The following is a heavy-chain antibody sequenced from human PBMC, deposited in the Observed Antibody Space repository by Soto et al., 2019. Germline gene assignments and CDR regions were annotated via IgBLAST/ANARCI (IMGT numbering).Heavy chain of an antibody. Sequence: EVQLLESGGGLVQPGGSLRLSCAASGITISNYPMSWVRQAPGKGLDWVSGISGSGDRTYYADSAKGRFTISKDISKNSLSMQLDNLGVEDTAVYFCVKDDGGYRSTAPPWGQGTLVTVSS. D-gene: IGHD3-22*01. J-gene: IGHJ1*01. CDR2: ISGSGDRT. CDR1: GITISNYP. CDR3: VKDDGGYRSTAPP. V-gene: IGHV3-23*01.